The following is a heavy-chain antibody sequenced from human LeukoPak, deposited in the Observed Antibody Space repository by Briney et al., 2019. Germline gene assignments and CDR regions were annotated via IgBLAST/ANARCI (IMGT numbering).Heavy chain of an antibody. CDR1: GGTFSSYA. D-gene: IGHD3-3*01. J-gene: IGHJ4*02. Sequence: SVKVSSKTSGGTFSSYAISWVRQAPGQELEWMGGIIPIFGTANYAQKFQGRVTITTDESTSTAYMELSSLRSEDTAVYYCARGAREPRGYDFLYYFDYWGQGTLVTVSS. CDR3: ARGAREPRGYDFLYYFDY. V-gene: IGHV1-69*05. CDR2: IIPIFGTA.